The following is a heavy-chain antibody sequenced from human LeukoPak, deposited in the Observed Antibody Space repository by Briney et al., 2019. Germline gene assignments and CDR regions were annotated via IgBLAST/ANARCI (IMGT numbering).Heavy chain of an antibody. V-gene: IGHV3-30*01. CDR3: ASSTRTPDPYDFWSGYYPN. Sequence: EGSLRLSCAASGFTFSSYAMHWVRQAPGKGLEWVAVISYDGSNKYYADSVKGRFTISRDNSKNTLYLQMNSLRAEDTAVYYCASSTRTPDPYDFWSGYYPNWGQGTLVTVSS. CDR1: GFTFSSYA. J-gene: IGHJ4*02. CDR2: ISYDGSNK. D-gene: IGHD3-3*01.